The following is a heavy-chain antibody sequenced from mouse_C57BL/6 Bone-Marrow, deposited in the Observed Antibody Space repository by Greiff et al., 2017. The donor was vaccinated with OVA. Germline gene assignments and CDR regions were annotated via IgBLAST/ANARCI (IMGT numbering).Heavy chain of an antibody. D-gene: IGHD2-4*01. V-gene: IGHV5-9-1*02. CDR3: TRERGGYDYHGFAY. J-gene: IGHJ3*01. Sequence: EVQLQESGEGLVKPGGSLKLSCAASGFTFSSYAMSWVRQTPEKRLEWVAYISSGGDYIYYADTVKGRFTISRDNARTTLYLQMSSLKSEDTAMYYCTRERGGYDYHGFAYWGQGTLVTVSA. CDR2: ISSGGDYI. CDR1: GFTFSSYA.